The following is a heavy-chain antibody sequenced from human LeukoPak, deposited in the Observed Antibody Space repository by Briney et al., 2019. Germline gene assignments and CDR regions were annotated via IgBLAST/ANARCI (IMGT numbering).Heavy chain of an antibody. J-gene: IGHJ6*03. D-gene: IGHD2-2*01. CDR2: IHYSGST. Sequence: SETLSLTCTVSGGSISSYYWSWIRQPPGKRLEWIGYIHYSGSTNYNPSLRGRVTISLDMSKNQFSLKLSSVTAADTAVYYCARTTEGYCSSTRCYGSDYYYYMDVWGKGTTVTVSS. CDR1: GGSISSYY. V-gene: IGHV4-59*01. CDR3: ARTTEGYCSSTRCYGSDYYYYMDV.